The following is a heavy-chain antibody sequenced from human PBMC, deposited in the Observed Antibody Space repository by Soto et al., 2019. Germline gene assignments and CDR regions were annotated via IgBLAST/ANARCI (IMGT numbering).Heavy chain of an antibody. D-gene: IGHD2-21*02. CDR1: GFTFSSVW. CDR2: IKSKTDGGTT. Sequence: EVQLVESGGGLVQPGESLRLSCAASGFTFSSVWMHWVRQAPGKGLEWVGRIKSKTDGGTTDYAAPVKGRFTISRDDSKNTLYLQMNSLKTEDTAVYYCTTDCGGDCYSDYWGQGTLVTVSS. V-gene: IGHV3-15*01. CDR3: TTDCGGDCYSDY. J-gene: IGHJ4*02.